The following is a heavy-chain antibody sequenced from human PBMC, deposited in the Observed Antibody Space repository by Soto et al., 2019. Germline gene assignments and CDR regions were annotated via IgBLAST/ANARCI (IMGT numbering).Heavy chain of an antibody. CDR2: ISSSSSYI. CDR3: ARVFHNWNYVRTDYYYYGMDV. D-gene: IGHD1-7*01. J-gene: IGHJ6*02. V-gene: IGHV3-21*01. Sequence: GGSLRLSCAASGFTFSSYSMNWVRQAPGKGLEWVSSISSSSSYIYYADSVKGRFTISRDNAKNSLYLQMNSLRAEDTAVYYCARVFHNWNYVRTDYYYYGMDVWGQGTTVTVSS. CDR1: GFTFSSYS.